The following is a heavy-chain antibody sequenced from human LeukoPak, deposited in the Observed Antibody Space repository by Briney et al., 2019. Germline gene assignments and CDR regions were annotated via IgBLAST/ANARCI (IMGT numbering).Heavy chain of an antibody. J-gene: IGHJ4*02. CDR3: ARATVTTYADYFDC. CDR2: INPNSGGT. Sequence: ASVKVSCKASGYTFTGYYMHWVRQAPGQGLEWMGWINPNSGGTNYAQKLQGRVTMTTDTSTRTAYMELRSLRSDDTAVYYCARATVTTYADYFDCWGQGTLVTVSS. V-gene: IGHV1-2*02. D-gene: IGHD4-17*01. CDR1: GYTFTGYY.